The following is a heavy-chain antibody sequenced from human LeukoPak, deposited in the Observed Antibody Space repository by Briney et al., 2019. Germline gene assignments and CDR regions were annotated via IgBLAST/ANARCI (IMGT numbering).Heavy chain of an antibody. CDR3: ARGPPLFDP. J-gene: IGHJ5*02. V-gene: IGHV3-48*04. CDR2: ISSSSSTI. Sequence: GGSLRLSCAASGFSISSYSMNWVRQALGKGLECISYISSSSSTIYYADSVKGRFTISRDNAKNSLYLQMSSLRAEDTALYYCARGPPLFDPWGQGTLVTVSS. CDR1: GFSISSYS.